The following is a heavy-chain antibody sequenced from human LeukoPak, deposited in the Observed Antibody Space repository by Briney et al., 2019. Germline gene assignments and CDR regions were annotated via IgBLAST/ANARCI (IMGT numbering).Heavy chain of an antibody. CDR2: INPNSGDT. J-gene: IGHJ4*02. Sequence: GASVKVSCKASGYTFTSYYMHWVRQAPGQGLEWMGWINPNSGDTNYAQKFQGRVTMTRDTSISTAYMELSRLRSDDTAVYYCASCRGSGGSCTRAFDYWGQGTLVTVSS. CDR3: ASCRGSGGSCTRAFDY. D-gene: IGHD2-15*01. V-gene: IGHV1-2*02. CDR1: GYTFTSYY.